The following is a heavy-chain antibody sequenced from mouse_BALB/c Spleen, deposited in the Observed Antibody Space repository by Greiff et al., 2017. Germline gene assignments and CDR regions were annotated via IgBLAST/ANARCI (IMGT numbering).Heavy chain of an antibody. CDR1: GYAFTNYL. J-gene: IGHJ3*01. CDR2: INPGSGGT. V-gene: IGHV1-54*01. Sequence: VKLQESGAELVRPGTSVKVSCKASGYAFTNYLIEWVKQRPGQGLEWIGVINPGSGGTNYNEKFKGKATLTADKSSSTAYMQLSSLTSDDSAVYFCARWGPWFAYWGQGTLVTVSA. D-gene: IGHD3-3*01. CDR3: ARWGPWFAY.